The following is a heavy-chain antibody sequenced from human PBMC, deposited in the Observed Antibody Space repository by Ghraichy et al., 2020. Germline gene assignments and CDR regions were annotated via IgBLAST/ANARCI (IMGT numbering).Heavy chain of an antibody. CDR2: IYYSGST. Sequence: SETLSLTCTVSGGSISSYYWSWIRQPPAKGLEWIGYIYYSGSTNYNPSLKSRVTISVDTSKNQFSLKLSSVTAADTAVYYCAREDGDLFDLWGRGTLVTVSS. J-gene: IGHJ2*01. CDR1: GGSISSYY. D-gene: IGHD7-27*01. V-gene: IGHV4-59*01. CDR3: AREDGDLFDL.